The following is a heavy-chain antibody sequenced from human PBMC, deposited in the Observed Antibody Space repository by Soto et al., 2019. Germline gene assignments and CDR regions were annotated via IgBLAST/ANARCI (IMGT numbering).Heavy chain of an antibody. CDR1: GFTFSSYA. CDR3: ARRIPFGYGMDV. CDR2: ITSSGGNT. Sequence: GGSLRLSCAASGFTFSSYAMHWVRQAPGKGLEYVSAITSSGGNTDYASSVKGRFTISRDNSKNTLYPQMGSLRTEDMGVYYCARRIPFGYGMDVWGQGTTVTVSS. V-gene: IGHV3-64*01. D-gene: IGHD2-21*01. J-gene: IGHJ6*02.